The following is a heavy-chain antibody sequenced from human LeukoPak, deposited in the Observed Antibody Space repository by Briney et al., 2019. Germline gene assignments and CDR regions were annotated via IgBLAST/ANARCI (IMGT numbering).Heavy chain of an antibody. CDR2: ISYDGSNK. CDR1: GFTFSSYA. D-gene: IGHD3-10*01. J-gene: IGHJ6*02. V-gene: IGHV3-30*04. Sequence: GGSLRLSCAASGFTFSSYAMHWVRQAPGKGLEWVAVISYDGSNKYYADSVKGRFTISRDNSKNTLYLQMNSLRAEDTAVYYCARAVRGNNYYYYGMDVWGQGTTVAVS. CDR3: ARAVRGNNYYYYGMDV.